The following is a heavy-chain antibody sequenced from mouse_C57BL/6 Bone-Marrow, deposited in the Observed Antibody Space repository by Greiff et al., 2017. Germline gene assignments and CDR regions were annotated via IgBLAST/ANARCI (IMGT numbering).Heavy chain of an antibody. D-gene: IGHD1-1*01. CDR3: TTLPYYYGFAY. CDR1: GFNIKDDY. J-gene: IGHJ3*01. CDR2: IDPENGDT. V-gene: IGHV14-4*01. Sequence: LVESGAELVRPGASVKLSCTASGFNIKDDYMHWVKQRPEQGLEWIGWIDPENGDTEYASKFQGKATITADTSSNTAYLQLSSLTSEDTAVYYCTTLPYYYGFAYWGQGTLVTVSA.